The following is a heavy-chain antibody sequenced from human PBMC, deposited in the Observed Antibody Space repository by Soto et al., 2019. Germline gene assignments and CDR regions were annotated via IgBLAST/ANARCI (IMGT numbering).Heavy chain of an antibody. V-gene: IGHV1-69*12. CDR1: GGTFSSYA. D-gene: IGHD6-6*01. CDR3: ASQRRSIAARTDSDY. CDR2: IIPIFGTA. Sequence: QVQLVQSGAEVKKPGSSVKVSCKASGGTFSSYAISWVRQAPGQGLESMGGIIPIFGTANYAQKFQGRVTITADESTSTAYMELSSLRSEDTAVYYCASQRRSIAARTDSDYWGQGTLVTVSS. J-gene: IGHJ4*02.